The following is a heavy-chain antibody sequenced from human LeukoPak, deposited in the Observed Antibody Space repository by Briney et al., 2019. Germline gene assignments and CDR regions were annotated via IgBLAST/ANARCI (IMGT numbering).Heavy chain of an antibody. J-gene: IGHJ6*03. CDR2: IYTSGST. CDR3: ASNSYGGYYYYYYYMDV. CDR1: GDSISSGDYY. D-gene: IGHD5-18*01. Sequence: SETLSLTCTVSGDSISSGDYYWSWIRQPAGKGLEWIGRIYTSGSTNYKSSLKSRVTISVDTSKNQFSLKLSSVTAADTAVYYCASNSYGGYYYYYYYMDVWGKGTTVTISS. V-gene: IGHV4-61*02.